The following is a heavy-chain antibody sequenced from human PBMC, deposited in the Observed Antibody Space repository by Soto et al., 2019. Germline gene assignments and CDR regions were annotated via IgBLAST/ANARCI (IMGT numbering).Heavy chain of an antibody. V-gene: IGHV1-69*01. CDR1: GGTFSRHA. CDR2: IVPIFGTA. Sequence: QVQLVQSGAEVKKPGSSVKVSCKASGGTFSRHAISWVRQAPGQGLEWMGGIVPIFGTANYAQKFQGRVTITANESTSTAYMELSSMRSEDTAVYYCAERELAYGLDVWGQGTTVTVSS. J-gene: IGHJ6*02. CDR3: AERELAYGLDV.